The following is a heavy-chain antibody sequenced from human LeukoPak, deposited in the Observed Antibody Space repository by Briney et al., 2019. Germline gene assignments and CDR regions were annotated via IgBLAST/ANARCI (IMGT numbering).Heavy chain of an antibody. CDR1: GFSVSSNY. Sequence: GGSLRLSCAVSGFSVSSNYMSWVRQAPGKGLEWVSVIYSDNTHYSDSVKGRFTISRDNSKNTLYLQMNSLRAEDTAVYYCARRAGAYSHPYDYWGQGTLVTVSS. J-gene: IGHJ4*02. CDR3: ARRAGAYSHPYDY. D-gene: IGHD4/OR15-4a*01. CDR2: IYSDNT. V-gene: IGHV3-53*01.